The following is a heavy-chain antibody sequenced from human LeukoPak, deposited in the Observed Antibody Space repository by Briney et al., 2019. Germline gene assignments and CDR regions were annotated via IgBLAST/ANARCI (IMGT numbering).Heavy chain of an antibody. V-gene: IGHV1-2*02. CDR2: LNPNSGVT. CDR3: ASGAYSSGWYSDY. J-gene: IGHJ4*02. Sequence: GASVKVSCKASGYTFTAYYIHWVRQAPGQGLEWMGWLNPNSGVTKYAQKFQGRVSMTRDTSISTAYVELSRLRSDDTAVYYCASGAYSSGWYSDYWGQGTLVTVSS. D-gene: IGHD6-19*01. CDR1: GYTFTAYY.